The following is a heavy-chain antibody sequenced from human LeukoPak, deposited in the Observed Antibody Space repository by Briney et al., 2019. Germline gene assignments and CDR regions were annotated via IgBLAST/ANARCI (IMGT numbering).Heavy chain of an antibody. CDR1: GFTFSTYW. V-gene: IGHV3-7*01. CDR3: AKDSLLTVVSPVAAS. D-gene: IGHD4-23*01. CDR2: IKQDGSEK. Sequence: GGSLRLPCAASGFTFSTYWMSWVRQAPGKGLEWVANIKQDGSEKYYVDSVKGRFAISRDNAKNSLFLQMNTLRVEDTAVYYCAKDSLLTVVSPVAASWGQGTLVTVSS. J-gene: IGHJ5*02.